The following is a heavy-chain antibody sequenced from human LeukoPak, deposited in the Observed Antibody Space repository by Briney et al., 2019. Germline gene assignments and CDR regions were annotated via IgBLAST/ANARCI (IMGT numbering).Heavy chain of an antibody. J-gene: IGHJ4*02. Sequence: PSETLSLTCAVYGGSFSGYYWSWIRQPPGKGLEWIGYIYYSGSTNYNPSLKSRVTISVDTSKNQFSLKLSSVTAADTAVYYCARVQRGYSPQVFDYWGQGTLVTVSS. V-gene: IGHV4-59*01. D-gene: IGHD5-18*01. CDR3: ARVQRGYSPQVFDY. CDR2: IYYSGST. CDR1: GGSFSGYY.